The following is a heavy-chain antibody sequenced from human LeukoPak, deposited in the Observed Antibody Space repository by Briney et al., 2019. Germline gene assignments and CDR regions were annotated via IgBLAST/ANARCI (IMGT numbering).Heavy chain of an antibody. CDR2: INPNSGGT. J-gene: IGHJ4*02. V-gene: IGHV1-2*02. D-gene: IGHD3-9*01. CDR3: ARESANYDILTGYYNPLDY. Sequence: ASVKVSCKASGYIFTGYYMHWVRQAPGQGLEWLGWINPNSGGTNYAQKFQGRVTMTRDTSISTAYMELSRLRSDDTAVYYCARESANYDILTGYYNPLDYWGQGTLVTVSS. CDR1: GYIFTGYY.